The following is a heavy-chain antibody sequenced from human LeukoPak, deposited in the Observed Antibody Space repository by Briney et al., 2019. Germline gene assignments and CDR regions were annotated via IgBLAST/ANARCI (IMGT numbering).Heavy chain of an antibody. CDR1: GFTFSSYR. Sequence: PGGSLTLSCAASGFTFSSYRMHWVRQAPGKGLVWVSRINSDGSNTKYADSVKGRFTISRDNAKNTLYLQMNSLRAEDTAVYYCARAAEYGSGSYYRPYFDYWGQGTLVTVSS. J-gene: IGHJ4*02. CDR2: INSDGSNT. V-gene: IGHV3-74*03. CDR3: ARAAEYGSGSYYRPYFDY. D-gene: IGHD3-10*01.